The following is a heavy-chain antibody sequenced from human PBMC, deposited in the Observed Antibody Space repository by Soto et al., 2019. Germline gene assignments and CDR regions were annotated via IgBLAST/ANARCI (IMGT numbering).Heavy chain of an antibody. Sequence: ASVKVSCKASGYTFTSYYIHWVRQAPGQGLEWMGIINPSCGSTSYAQKFQGRVTMTRDTSTSTVYMELSSLRSEDTAVYYCAREFLEWLAPYYYYYGMDVWGQGTTVTVSS. CDR2: INPSCGST. D-gene: IGHD3-3*01. V-gene: IGHV1-46*01. J-gene: IGHJ6*02. CDR1: GYTFTSYY. CDR3: AREFLEWLAPYYYYYGMDV.